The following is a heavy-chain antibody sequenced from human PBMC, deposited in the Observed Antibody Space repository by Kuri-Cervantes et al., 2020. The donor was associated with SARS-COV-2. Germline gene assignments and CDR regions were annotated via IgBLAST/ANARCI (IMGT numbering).Heavy chain of an antibody. D-gene: IGHD4-23*01. CDR3: VREVTFHYYYYYTDV. Sequence: LSLTCAASGFTFSSYWMSWVRQAPGKGLEWVANIKQDGSEKYYVDSVKGRFTISRDNAKNSLYLQMNSLRAEDTAVFYCVREVTFHYYYYYTDVWGKGTTVTVSS. J-gene: IGHJ6*03. V-gene: IGHV3-7*01. CDR1: GFTFSSYW. CDR2: IKQDGSEK.